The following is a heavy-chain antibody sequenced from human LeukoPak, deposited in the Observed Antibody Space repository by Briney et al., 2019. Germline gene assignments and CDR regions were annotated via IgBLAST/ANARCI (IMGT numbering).Heavy chain of an antibody. V-gene: IGHV1-46*01. J-gene: IGHJ3*02. D-gene: IGHD5-24*01. CDR1: GYTFTNYY. Sequence: AASVTVSCKASGYTFTNYYVHWVRQAPGQGLEWMGLINPGGDNTDYAQNFQGRVTMTRDTSTSTVYMGLSSLRSEDTAVYYCARIRDGYSDAYDIWGQGTMVTVSS. CDR3: ARIRDGYSDAYDI. CDR2: INPGGDNT.